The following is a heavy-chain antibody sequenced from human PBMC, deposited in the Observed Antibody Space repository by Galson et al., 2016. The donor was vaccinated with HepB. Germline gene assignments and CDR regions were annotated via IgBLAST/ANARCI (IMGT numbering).Heavy chain of an antibody. D-gene: IGHD2-21*02. Sequence: SETLSLTCVVSGGSMTSNYWWAWVRQPPGRGLEWIGEISRSGTTHYNPSLESRVSISLDKSKNQFSLRVASVTAADTAVYYCTRMTYWGQGTVVLVSS. CDR3: TRMTY. CDR1: GGSMTSNYW. J-gene: IGHJ4*02. V-gene: IGHV4-4*02. CDR2: ISRSGTT.